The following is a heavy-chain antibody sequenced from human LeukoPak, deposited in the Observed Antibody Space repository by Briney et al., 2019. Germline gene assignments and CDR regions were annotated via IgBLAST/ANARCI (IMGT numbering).Heavy chain of an antibody. V-gene: IGHV1-2*02. D-gene: IGHD3-22*01. CDR1: GYTFTGYY. CDR3: ARLGDYYDSSGYVGWFAP. J-gene: IGHJ5*02. Sequence: ASVKVSCKASGYTFTGYYMRWVREAPGQGVGWMGWINPNSGGTNYAQKFWGRATMTRDTSISTAYMELSRLRSDDPAVYYCARLGDYYDSSGYVGWFAPWGQGTLVTVSS. CDR2: INPNSGGT.